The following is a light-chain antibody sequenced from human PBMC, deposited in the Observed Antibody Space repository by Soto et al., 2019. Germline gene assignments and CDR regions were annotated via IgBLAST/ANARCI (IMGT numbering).Light chain of an antibody. J-gene: IGKJ1*01. CDR1: QSISSW. CDR3: QLRRT. CDR2: DAS. V-gene: IGKV1-5*01. Sequence: DIQMTQSPSTLSASVGDRVTITCRASQSISSWLAWYQQKPGKAPKLLIYDASSLESGVPSRFSGSGSGTEFTLTIRSLQPDDFATYYCQLRRTFGQGTKVEIK.